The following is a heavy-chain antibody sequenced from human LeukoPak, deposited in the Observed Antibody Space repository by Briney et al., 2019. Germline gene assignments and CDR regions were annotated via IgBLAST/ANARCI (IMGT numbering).Heavy chain of an antibody. CDR1: GFTFSSYA. J-gene: IGHJ4*02. CDR2: ISGSGGST. D-gene: IGHD7-27*01. Sequence: GGSLRLSCAASGFTFSSYAMSWVRQAPGKGLEWVSTISGSGGSTYYADSVKGRFTISRDNSKNTLYLQMNSLRAEDTAVYYCAKDSLNWGSLDYWGQGTLVTVSS. V-gene: IGHV3-23*01. CDR3: AKDSLNWGSLDY.